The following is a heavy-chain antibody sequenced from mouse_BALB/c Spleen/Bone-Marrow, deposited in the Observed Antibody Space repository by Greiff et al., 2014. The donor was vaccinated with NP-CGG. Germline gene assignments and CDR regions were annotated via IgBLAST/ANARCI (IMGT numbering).Heavy chain of an antibody. CDR1: GYTFTNYW. V-gene: IGHV1-69*02. CDR2: IEPSDSYT. J-gene: IGHJ2*02. CDR3: ARGRTTVVSDY. Sequence: VQLVESGAEVVKPGASVKVSCKASGYTFTNYWMQWVKQRPGQGLEWIGEIEPSDSYTNYNQDFKGKATLTVDKSSSTAYMQLSSLTSEGSAVYYCARGRTTVVSDYWGQGTSLTVSS. D-gene: IGHD1-1*01.